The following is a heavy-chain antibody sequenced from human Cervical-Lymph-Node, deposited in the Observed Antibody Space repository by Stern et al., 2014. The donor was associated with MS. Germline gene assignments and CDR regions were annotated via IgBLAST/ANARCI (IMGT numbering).Heavy chain of an antibody. Sequence: QVQLVESGAEVKKPGASVKVSCKASGFTFTNYYVHWVRQAPGQGLEWMGIINRSDDDTGYAQRFQGRLTVTRDTSSSTVYMELTSLRYDDTAVYYCALSAFAFWGQGTLVTVSS. CDR1: GFTFTNYY. V-gene: IGHV1-46*01. CDR3: ALSAFAF. D-gene: IGHD5/OR15-5a*01. J-gene: IGHJ4*02. CDR2: INRSDDDT.